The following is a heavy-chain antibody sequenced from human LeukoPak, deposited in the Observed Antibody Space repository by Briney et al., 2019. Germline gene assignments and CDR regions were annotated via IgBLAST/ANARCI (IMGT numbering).Heavy chain of an antibody. J-gene: IGHJ4*02. V-gene: IGHV1-24*01. Sequence: ASVKVSCKVSGYTLTELSMHWVRQAPGKGLEWMGGLDPEDGETIYAQKFQGRVTMTEDTSTDTAYMELRSLTSEDTAVYYCVTGSSERDYYDSGTYYLGDSWGQGTVVTVSS. CDR3: VTGSSERDYYDSGTYYLGDS. CDR2: LDPEDGET. D-gene: IGHD3-10*01. CDR1: GYTLTELS.